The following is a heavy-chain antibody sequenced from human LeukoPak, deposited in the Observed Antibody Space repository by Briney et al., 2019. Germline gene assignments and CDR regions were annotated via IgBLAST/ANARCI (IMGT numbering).Heavy chain of an antibody. D-gene: IGHD1-26*01. CDR1: GFTFSNAW. CDR3: ARERQMGATPFDY. CDR2: VGNDEKTI. J-gene: IGHJ4*02. Sequence: GSLRLSCAASGFTFSNAWMSWVRQAPGKGLEWVAVVGNDEKTIFYADSLKGRFTISRDNSKNTLFLQMNSLRDEDTAVYYCARERQMGATPFDYWGQGSLVTVSS. V-gene: IGHV3-30*03.